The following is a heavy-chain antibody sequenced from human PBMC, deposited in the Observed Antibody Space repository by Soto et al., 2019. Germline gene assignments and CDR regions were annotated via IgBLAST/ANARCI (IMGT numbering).Heavy chain of an antibody. Sequence: QVQLVQSGAEVKKPGASVKVSCKASGYTFTSSDINWVRQAPGQGLEWMGWMNPNTGNSGFAQKFQGRVTMTSDTSISTAYMELSSLRSEDSAVYYCARGGYSSTWSNLLDRSGLDVWGQGTTVTVSS. CDR3: ARGGYSSTWSNLLDRSGLDV. CDR2: MNPNTGNS. J-gene: IGHJ6*02. D-gene: IGHD6-13*01. CDR1: GYTFTSSD. V-gene: IGHV1-8*01.